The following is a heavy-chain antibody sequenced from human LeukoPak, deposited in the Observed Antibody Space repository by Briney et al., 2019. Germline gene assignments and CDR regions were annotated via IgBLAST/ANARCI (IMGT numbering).Heavy chain of an antibody. CDR3: AGQWAYYDSSGFNWFDP. V-gene: IGHV1-46*01. J-gene: IGHJ5*02. D-gene: IGHD3-22*01. Sequence: ASVKVSCKASGYAFTRHYMHWVRQAPGQGLEWMGLINPSGSSTIYAQKFQGRVTITADESTSTAYMELSSLRSEDTAVYYCAGQWAYYDSSGFNWFDPWGQGTLVTVSS. CDR2: INPSGSST. CDR1: GYAFTRHY.